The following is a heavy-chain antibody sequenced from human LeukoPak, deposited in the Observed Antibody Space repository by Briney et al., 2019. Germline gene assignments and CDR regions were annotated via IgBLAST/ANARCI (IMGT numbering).Heavy chain of an antibody. D-gene: IGHD3-10*01. CDR2: INWNGGST. J-gene: IGHJ4*02. CDR1: GFTFDVYG. V-gene: IGHV3-20*04. CDR3: ARDDYYGSGSYSTDY. Sequence: TGGSLRLSCAASGFTFDVYGMSWVRQAPGKGLEWVSGINWNGGSTGYADSVKGRFTISRDNAKNSLYLQMNSLRAEDTALYYCARDDYYGSGSYSTDYWGQGTLVTVSS.